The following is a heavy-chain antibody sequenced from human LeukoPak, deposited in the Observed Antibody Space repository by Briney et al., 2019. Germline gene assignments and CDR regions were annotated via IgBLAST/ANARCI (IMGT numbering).Heavy chain of an antibody. CDR3: VKGISMIAKLPLDC. CDR1: GFTFSTYA. D-gene: IGHD3-22*01. J-gene: IGHJ4*02. Sequence: GGSLRLSCSASGFTFSTYAMHWVRQAPGKGLEYVSGISSNGGRTDYADSVKGRFTISRDNSKNTLYLQMSSLRAEDTAVYYCVKGISMIAKLPLDCWGQGTLVTVSS. V-gene: IGHV3-64D*09. CDR2: ISSNGGRT.